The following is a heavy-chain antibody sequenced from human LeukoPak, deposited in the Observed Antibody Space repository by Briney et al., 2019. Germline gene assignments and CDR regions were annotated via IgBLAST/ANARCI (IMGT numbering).Heavy chain of an antibody. J-gene: IGHJ4*02. D-gene: IGHD6-13*01. CDR1: GFTFSGFA. V-gene: IGHV3-7*01. CDR3: ARDGFVGAADY. CDR2: IKQDGSEK. Sequence: GGSLRLSCAASGFTFSGFAMSWVRQAPGKGLEWVANIKQDGSEKQYVDSVRGRFTISRDNAKNSLYLQMNSLRVEDTAVYYCARDGFVGAADYWGQGTLVTVSS.